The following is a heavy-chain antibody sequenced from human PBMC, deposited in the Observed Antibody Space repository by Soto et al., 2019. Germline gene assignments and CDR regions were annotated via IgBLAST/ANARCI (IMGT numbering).Heavy chain of an antibody. CDR2: ISGSGAST. Sequence: EGQLLESGGTLVQPGGSLRLSCAASGIIFSDYAMNWVRQAPGKGLEWVSGISGSGASTYYADSMKGRFTISRDNSKNTLYQQMTRLRAEDPAVYYCAKGRYQLLFDSYSGLDVWGQGTTVTVSS. CDR3: AKGRYQLLFDSYSGLDV. CDR1: GIIFSDYA. J-gene: IGHJ6*02. D-gene: IGHD2-2*01. V-gene: IGHV3-23*01.